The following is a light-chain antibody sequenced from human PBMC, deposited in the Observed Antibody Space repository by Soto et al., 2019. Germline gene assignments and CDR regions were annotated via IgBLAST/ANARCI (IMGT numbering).Light chain of an antibody. J-gene: IGLJ2*01. CDR3: RSYAGTGTGI. Sequence: QSALTQPASVSGSPGQSITISCTGTSSDVGSYNLVSWYQQHPGKAPKLMICEGSKRPSGVSDRFSGSKSGNMASLTISGLQAEDEADYYCRSYAGTGTGIFGGGTKVTVL. CDR2: EGS. CDR1: SSDVGSYNL. V-gene: IGLV2-23*01.